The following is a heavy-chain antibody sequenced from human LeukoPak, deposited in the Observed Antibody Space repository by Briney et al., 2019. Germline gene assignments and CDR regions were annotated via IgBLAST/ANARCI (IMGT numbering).Heavy chain of an antibody. V-gene: IGHV4-39*02. CDR2: IYYRGST. Sequence: SETLSLTCTVSGGSISSSSYYWGWIRQPPGKGLEWIGSIYYRGSTYYNPSLKSRVTISVDTSKNQFSLKPSSVTAADTAVYYYARDATAMVRYFDYWGQGTLVTVSS. D-gene: IGHD5-18*01. J-gene: IGHJ4*02. CDR1: GGSISSSSYY. CDR3: ARDATAMVRYFDY.